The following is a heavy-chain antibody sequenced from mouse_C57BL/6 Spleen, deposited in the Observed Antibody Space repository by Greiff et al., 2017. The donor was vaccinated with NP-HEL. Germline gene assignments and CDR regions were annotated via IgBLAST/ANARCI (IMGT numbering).Heavy chain of an antibody. V-gene: IGHV5-6*01. Sequence: EVQLVESGGDLVKPGGSLKLSCAASGFTFSSYGMSWVRQTPDKRLEWVATISSGGSYTYYPDSVKGRFTISRDNAKNTLYLQMSSLKSEDTAMYYCARHESSGYNAMDYWGQGTSVTVSS. CDR2: ISSGGSYT. CDR3: ARHESSGYNAMDY. D-gene: IGHD3-2*02. J-gene: IGHJ4*01. CDR1: GFTFSSYG.